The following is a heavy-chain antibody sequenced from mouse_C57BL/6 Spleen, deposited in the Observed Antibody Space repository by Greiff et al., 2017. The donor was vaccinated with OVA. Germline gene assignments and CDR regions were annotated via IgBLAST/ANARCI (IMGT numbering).Heavy chain of an antibody. CDR1: GFSLTSYA. Sequence: VKLVESGPGLVAPSQSLSITCTVSGFSLTSYAISWVRQPPGKGLEWLGVIWTGGGTNYNSALKSRLSISKDNSKSQVFLKMNSLQTDDTARYYCATDSSGSAWFAYWGQGTLVTVSA. D-gene: IGHD3-2*02. V-gene: IGHV2-9-1*01. J-gene: IGHJ3*01. CDR3: ATDSSGSAWFAY. CDR2: IWTGGGT.